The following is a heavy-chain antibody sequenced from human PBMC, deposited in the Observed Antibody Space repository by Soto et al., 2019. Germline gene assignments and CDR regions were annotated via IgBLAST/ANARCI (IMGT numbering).Heavy chain of an antibody. J-gene: IGHJ4*02. V-gene: IGHV3-23*01. Sequence: GGSLRLSCAASGFSVSRYAMMWVRQPPGKGQEWVAGMTGSGGDIRYADPVKGRFTISKDNSKNTLYLQMNSLRAEDTAIYYCAKDAVYGDGLWLAGNWGQGTLVTVSS. CDR1: GFSVSRYA. CDR2: MTGSGGDI. D-gene: IGHD2-21*02. CDR3: AKDAVYGDGLWLAGN.